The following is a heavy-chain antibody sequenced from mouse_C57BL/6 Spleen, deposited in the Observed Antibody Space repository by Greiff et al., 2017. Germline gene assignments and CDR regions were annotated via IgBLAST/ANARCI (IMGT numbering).Heavy chain of an antibody. V-gene: IGHV1-78*01. CDR1: GYTFTDHT. CDR3: ATPYGSSYFWYFDG. J-gene: IGHJ1*03. CDR2: IYPRDGST. Sequence: VQLQQSDAELVKPGASVKISCKVSGYTFTDHTIHWMKQRPGQGLEWIGYIYPRDGSTKYNEKFKGKATLTADKSSSTAYMQLNSLTSEDSAVYFCATPYGSSYFWYFDGWGTGTTVTVSS. D-gene: IGHD1-1*01.